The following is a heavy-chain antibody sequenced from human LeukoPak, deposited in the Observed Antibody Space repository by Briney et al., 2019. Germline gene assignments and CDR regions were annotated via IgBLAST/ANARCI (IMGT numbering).Heavy chain of an antibody. V-gene: IGHV3-33*01. Sequence: GGSLRLSCAASGFTFSAYGMHWVRQAPGKGLEWVAVIWSDGGKSYNSDSMKGRFTISRDNSKNTLYLQMNSLRADDTAVYYCATDSIGPATDFDYWGQGTLVTVSS. CDR3: ATDSIGPATDFDY. CDR2: IWSDGGKS. CDR1: GFTFSAYG. J-gene: IGHJ4*02. D-gene: IGHD2-2*01.